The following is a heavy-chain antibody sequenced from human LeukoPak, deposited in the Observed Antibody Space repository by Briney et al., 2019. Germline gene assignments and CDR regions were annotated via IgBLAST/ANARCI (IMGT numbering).Heavy chain of an antibody. CDR2: ISYDGSNK. CDR1: GFTFSSYG. D-gene: IGHD5-24*01. J-gene: IGHJ4*02. V-gene: IGHV3-30*18. CDR3: AKPVEMAPPYDY. Sequence: GRSLRLSCAASGFTFSSYGMHWVRQAPAKGLEWVAVISYDGSNKYYADSVKGRFTISRDNSKNTLYLQMNSLRAEDTAVYYCAKPVEMAPPYDYWGQGTLVTVSS.